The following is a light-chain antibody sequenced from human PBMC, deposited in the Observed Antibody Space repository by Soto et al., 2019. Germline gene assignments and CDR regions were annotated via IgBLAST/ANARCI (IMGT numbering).Light chain of an antibody. CDR1: QSISSY. V-gene: IGKV1-39*01. Sequence: DIQMTQSPSSLSASVGDRVTITCRASQSISSYLNWYQQKPGKAPKLLIYAASSLQSGVPSRFSCSGSGTDFTLTISSLQPEDFATYYCQQSYNTLVTFGQGTKLEIK. CDR3: QQSYNTLVT. J-gene: IGKJ2*01. CDR2: AAS.